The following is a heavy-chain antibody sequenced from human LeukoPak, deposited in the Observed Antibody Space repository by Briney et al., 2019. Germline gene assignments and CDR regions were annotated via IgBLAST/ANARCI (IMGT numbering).Heavy chain of an antibody. Sequence: GGSLRRSGAASGFTVSSYAMSWVRQAPGKGLEWVSAISGSGGSTYYADSVKGRFTISRYNSKNTLYLQMNSLRADDTAVYYCAKDSIVVVTAFYFDYWGQGTLVTVSS. V-gene: IGHV3-23*01. CDR1: GFTVSSYA. J-gene: IGHJ4*02. D-gene: IGHD2-21*02. CDR2: ISGSGGST. CDR3: AKDSIVVVTAFYFDY.